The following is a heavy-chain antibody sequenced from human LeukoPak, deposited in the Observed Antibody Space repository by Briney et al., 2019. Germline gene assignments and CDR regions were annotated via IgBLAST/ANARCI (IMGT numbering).Heavy chain of an antibody. CDR1: GGSFSGYY. CDR2: INHSGST. V-gene: IGHV4-34*01. D-gene: IGHD6-19*01. J-gene: IGHJ2*01. CDR3: AGKLYSSGWSGWYFDL. Sequence: SETLSLTCAVYGGSFSGYYWSWIRQPPGKGLEWIGEINHSGSTNYNPSLKSRVTISVDTSKNQFSLKLSSVTAADTAVYYCAGKLYSSGWSGWYFDLWGRGTLVTVSS.